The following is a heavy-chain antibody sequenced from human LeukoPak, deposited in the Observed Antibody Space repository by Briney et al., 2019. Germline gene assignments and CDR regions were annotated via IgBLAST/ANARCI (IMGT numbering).Heavy chain of an antibody. CDR1: GYSFTSYW. CDR3: ARLLGPRFLEWPLDY. V-gene: IGHV5-51*01. CDR2: IYPGDSDT. J-gene: IGHJ4*02. D-gene: IGHD3-3*01. Sequence: GDSLKISCKGSGYSFTSYWIGWVRQMPGKGLEWMGIIYPGDSDTRYSPSFQGQVTISPDKSISTAYLQWSSLKASDTAMYYCARLLGPRFLEWPLDYWGQGTLVTVSS.